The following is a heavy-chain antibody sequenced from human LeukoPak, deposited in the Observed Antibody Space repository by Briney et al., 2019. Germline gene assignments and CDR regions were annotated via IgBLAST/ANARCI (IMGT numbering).Heavy chain of an antibody. CDR1: GFTFSSYA. D-gene: IGHD2-2*01. J-gene: IGHJ4*02. CDR3: AKGYCSSTNCKESFFDY. CDR2: TSGSGGST. Sequence: PGGSLRLFCAASGFTFSSYAMNWVRQTPGKGLEWVSTTSGSGGSTYYFVKGRFTISRDNSKNTLYLQMNSLRAEDTAIYYCAKGYCSSTNCKESFFDYWGQGTLVTVSS. V-gene: IGHV3-23*01.